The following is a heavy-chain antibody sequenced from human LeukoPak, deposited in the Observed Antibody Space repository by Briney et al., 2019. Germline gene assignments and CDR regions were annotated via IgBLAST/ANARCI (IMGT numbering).Heavy chain of an antibody. CDR2: LNPSSVYT. Sequence: GASVKVSCKASGYTFTGYYIHWVRQAPGQRLEWRGLLNPSSVYTNYALKFPARVTITANTFTSTANLLLSSLRSEDTGVYHCARLGNWNYVSRWGQGTLVTVSS. CDR1: GYTFTGYY. V-gene: IGHV1-8*03. D-gene: IGHD1-7*01. CDR3: ARLGNWNYVSR. J-gene: IGHJ4*02.